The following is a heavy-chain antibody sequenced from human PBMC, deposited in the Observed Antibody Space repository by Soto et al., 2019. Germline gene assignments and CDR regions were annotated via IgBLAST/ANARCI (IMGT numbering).Heavy chain of an antibody. Sequence: QVQLVESGGGVVQPGRSLRLSCAASGFTFSSYGMHWVRQAPGKGLEWVAVISYDGSNKYYADSVKGRFTISRDNSKNPLYLQMNSRRAEDTAVYYCAKASEGSSWYVDYWGQGTLVTVSS. V-gene: IGHV3-30*18. J-gene: IGHJ4*02. CDR2: ISYDGSNK. D-gene: IGHD6-13*01. CDR3: AKASEGSSWYVDY. CDR1: GFTFSSYG.